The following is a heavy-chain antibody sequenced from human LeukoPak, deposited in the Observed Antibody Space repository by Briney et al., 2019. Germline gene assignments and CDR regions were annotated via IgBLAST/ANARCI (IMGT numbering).Heavy chain of an antibody. D-gene: IGHD4-17*01. CDR2: ISYDGSNK. V-gene: IGHV3-30*18. CDR1: GFTFSSYG. Sequence: GGSLGLSCAASGFTFSSYGMHWVRQAPGKGLEWVAVISYDGSNKYYADSVKGRFTISRDNSKNTLYLQMNSLRAEDTAVYYCAKDDGLRRRNDAFDIWGQGTMVTVSS. CDR3: AKDDGLRRRNDAFDI. J-gene: IGHJ3*02.